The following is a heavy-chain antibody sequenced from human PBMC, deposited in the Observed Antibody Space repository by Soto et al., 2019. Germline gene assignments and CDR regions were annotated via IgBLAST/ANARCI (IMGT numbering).Heavy chain of an antibody. CDR3: ANPLKSSDDF. CDR1: GFTFSNYA. CDR2: ISGSGDRT. D-gene: IGHD6-19*01. V-gene: IGHV3-23*01. J-gene: IGHJ4*02. Sequence: PGGSLRLSCAASGFTFSNYAMSWVRQAPGKGQEWVSAISGSGDRTFYADSVKGRFTISRDNFKNTLYLQMNSLRAEDTAVYYCANPLKSSDDFWGQGTLVTVSS.